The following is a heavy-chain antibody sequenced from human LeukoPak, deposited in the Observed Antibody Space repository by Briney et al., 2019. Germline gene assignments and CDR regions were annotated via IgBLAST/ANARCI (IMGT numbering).Heavy chain of an antibody. Sequence: NPGGSLRLSCAASGFTFSTYSLNWVRQAPGKGLEWVSSISSISNYIYYADSVKGRFTISRDNAKNSLYLQMNSLRAGDTAVYYCARPQLDHWNSFSYYYYYMDVWGKGTTVTVSS. D-gene: IGHD1-7*01. J-gene: IGHJ6*03. CDR3: ARPQLDHWNSFSYYYYYMDV. CDR2: ISSISNYI. CDR1: GFTFSTYS. V-gene: IGHV3-21*01.